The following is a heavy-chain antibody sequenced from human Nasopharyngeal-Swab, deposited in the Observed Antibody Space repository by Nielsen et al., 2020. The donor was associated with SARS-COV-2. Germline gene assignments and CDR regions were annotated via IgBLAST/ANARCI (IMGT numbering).Heavy chain of an antibody. Sequence: GESLKISCQGSGYSFTSYWIGWVRQMPGKGLEWMGIIYPGDSDTRYSPSFQGQVTISADKSISTAYLQWSSLKASDTAMYYCARQPSQGDYYGSGSYFYYGMDVWGQGTTVTVSS. J-gene: IGHJ6*02. CDR3: ARQPSQGDYYGSGSYFYYGMDV. D-gene: IGHD3-10*01. CDR2: IYPGDSDT. CDR1: GYSFTSYW. V-gene: IGHV5-51*01.